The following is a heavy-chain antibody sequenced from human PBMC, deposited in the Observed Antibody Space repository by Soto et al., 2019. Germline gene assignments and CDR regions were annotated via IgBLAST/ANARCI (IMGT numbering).Heavy chain of an antibody. Sequence: SETLSLTCAVYGGSFSGYYWSWIRQPPGKGLEWIGEINHSGSTNCNPSLKSRFAISVDTSKNQFSLKLSFVTAADTAVYYCARATNRRDGYNRGEVESPIGDAFDIWGQGTMVT. CDR3: ARATNRRDGYNRGEVESPIGDAFDI. CDR2: INHSGST. V-gene: IGHV4-34*01. J-gene: IGHJ3*02. D-gene: IGHD3-10*01. CDR1: GGSFSGYY.